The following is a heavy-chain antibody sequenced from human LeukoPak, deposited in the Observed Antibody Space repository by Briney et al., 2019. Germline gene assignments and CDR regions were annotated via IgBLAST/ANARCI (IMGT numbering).Heavy chain of an antibody. Sequence: SETLSLTCTVSGGSISSSSYYWGWIRQPPGKGLEWIGSIYYSGSTYYNPSLKSRVTISVDTSKNQFSLKLSSVTAADTAVYYCARAYSPPQWSPFDYWGQGTLVTVSS. V-gene: IGHV4-39*07. CDR1: GGSISSSSYY. D-gene: IGHD6-13*01. CDR3: ARAYSPPQWSPFDY. CDR2: IYYSGST. J-gene: IGHJ4*02.